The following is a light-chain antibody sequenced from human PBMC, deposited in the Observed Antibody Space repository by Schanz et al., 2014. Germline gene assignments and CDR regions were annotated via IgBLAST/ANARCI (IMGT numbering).Light chain of an antibody. CDR1: QSVDGY. CDR2: DVF. J-gene: IGKJ3*01. V-gene: IGKV3-11*01. CDR3: QQCSNWPPGIT. Sequence: ETVLTQSPGTLSLSPGERATLSCRASQSVDGYLAWYQQKPGQAPRLLIYDVFKRATGIPARFSGSGSGTDFTLTISSLEPEDFAVYYCQQCSNWPPGITFGPGTKVDIK.